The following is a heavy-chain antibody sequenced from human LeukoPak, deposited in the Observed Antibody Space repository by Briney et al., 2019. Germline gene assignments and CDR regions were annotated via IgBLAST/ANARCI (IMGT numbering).Heavy chain of an antibody. J-gene: IGHJ1*01. CDR1: GGSISSSSYY. CDR3: ARGRGQWLVSQGYFQH. CDR2: IYYSGST. D-gene: IGHD6-19*01. V-gene: IGHV4-39*01. Sequence: SETLSLTCTVSGGSISSSSYYWGWIRQPPGKGLEWIGSIYYSGSTYYNPSLKSRVTISVGTSKNQFSLKLSSVTAADTAVYYCARGRGQWLVSQGYFQHWGQGTLVTVSS.